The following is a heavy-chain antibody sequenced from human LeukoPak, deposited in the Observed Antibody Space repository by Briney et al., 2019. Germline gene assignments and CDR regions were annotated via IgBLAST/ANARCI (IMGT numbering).Heavy chain of an antibody. J-gene: IGHJ3*02. Sequence: GGSLGLSCAASGFTVSSNYMSWVRQAPGKGLEWVTIIYKDGSTYYADSVKGQFIISRDNSKNTLYLQINSLRVDDTAVYYCARTTVTPGSYDAFDIWGQGTMVTVSS. D-gene: IGHD4-17*01. V-gene: IGHV3-53*01. CDR3: ARTTVTPGSYDAFDI. CDR2: IYKDGST. CDR1: GFTVSSNY.